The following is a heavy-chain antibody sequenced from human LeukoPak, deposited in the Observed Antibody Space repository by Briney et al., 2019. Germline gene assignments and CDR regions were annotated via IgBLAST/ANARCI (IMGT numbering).Heavy chain of an antibody. D-gene: IGHD1-26*01. J-gene: IGHJ4*02. CDR2: ISAYNGNT. CDR3: ARPYSGSYRYYFDY. Sequence: GASVKVFCKASGYTFTSYGISWVRQAPGQGLEWMGWISAYNGNTNYAQKLQGRVTMTTDTSTSTAYMELRSLRSDDTAVYYCARPYSGSYRYYFDYWGQGTLVTVSS. CDR1: GYTFTSYG. V-gene: IGHV1-18*01.